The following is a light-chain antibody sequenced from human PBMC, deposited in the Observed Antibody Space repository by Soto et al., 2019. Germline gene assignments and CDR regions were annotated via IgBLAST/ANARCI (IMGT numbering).Light chain of an antibody. CDR3: QQSYSTPYP. J-gene: IGKJ2*01. Sequence: DIQMTQSPSSLSASVGDRVTITCRASQSISSYLNWYQQKPGKAPKLLIYAASSLQSVVPSRFSGSGSGTDFTLTIISLQPEDFATYYCQQSYSTPYPFGQGTKLEIK. CDR2: AAS. CDR1: QSISSY. V-gene: IGKV1-39*01.